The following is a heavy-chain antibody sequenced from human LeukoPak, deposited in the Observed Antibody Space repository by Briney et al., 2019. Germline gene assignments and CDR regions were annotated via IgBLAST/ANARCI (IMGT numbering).Heavy chain of an antibody. J-gene: IGHJ3*02. CDR3: ASTVQTQWELSWVGAFDI. V-gene: IGHV3-21*01. Sequence: GGSLRLSCAASGFTFSSYSMNWVRQAPGKGLEWVSSISSSSSYIYNADSVKGRFTISRDNAKNSLYLQMNSLRAEDTAVYYCASTVQTQWELSWVGAFDIWGQGTMVTVSS. CDR1: GFTFSSYS. D-gene: IGHD1-26*01. CDR2: ISSSSSYI.